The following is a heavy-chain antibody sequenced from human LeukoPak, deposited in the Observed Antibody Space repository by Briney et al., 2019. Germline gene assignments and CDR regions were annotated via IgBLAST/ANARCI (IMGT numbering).Heavy chain of an antibody. CDR2: ISSTGSTI. CDR3: ASWVVYGGNWGAFDI. CDR1: GLTFSNYE. V-gene: IGHV3-48*03. J-gene: IGHJ3*02. Sequence: GGSLRLSCTASGLTFSNYEMNWVRQAPGEGLEWVSYISSTGSTIYYADPVKGRFTISRDNAKNSLYLQMNNLRAEDTAVYYCASWVVYGGNWGAFDIRGQGTMVTVSS. D-gene: IGHD4-23*01.